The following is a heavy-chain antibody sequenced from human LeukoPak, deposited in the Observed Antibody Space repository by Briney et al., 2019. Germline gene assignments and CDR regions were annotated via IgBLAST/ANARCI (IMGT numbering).Heavy chain of an antibody. Sequence: GGSLRLSCAASGFTFSNSAMNWVRQVPGKGLEWVSSIDYDSSHIYYAASVRGRFTISRDNARNSVYLQMNSLKVEDTAVYYCARDPLRYLRVGHYDYWGQGTLVAVSS. CDR3: ARDPLRYLRVGHYDY. CDR1: GFTFSNSA. CDR2: IDYDSSHI. J-gene: IGHJ4*02. V-gene: IGHV3-21*01. D-gene: IGHD3-9*01.